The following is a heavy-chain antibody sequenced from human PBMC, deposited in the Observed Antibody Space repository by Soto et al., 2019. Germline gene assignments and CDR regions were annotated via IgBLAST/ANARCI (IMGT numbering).Heavy chain of an antibody. Sequence: ASVKVSCKASGYTFTSYGISWVRQAPGQGLEWMGWISAYNGNTNYAQKLQGRVTMTTDTSTSTAYMELRSLRSDDTAVYYCVCVGRLEQGLLPFSWRDGLLVTV. D-gene: IGHD6-19*01. CDR2: ISAYNGNT. V-gene: IGHV1-18*01. CDR3: VCVGRLEQGLLPFS. J-gene: IGHJ5*01. CDR1: GYTFTSYG.